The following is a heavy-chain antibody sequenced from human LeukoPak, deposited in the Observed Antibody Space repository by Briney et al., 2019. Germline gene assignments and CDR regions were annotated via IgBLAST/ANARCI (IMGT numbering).Heavy chain of an antibody. CDR1: GGSISSSSYY. J-gene: IGHJ3*02. CDR2: VYYSGST. CDR3: ASINSSGYYLAPNAFDI. D-gene: IGHD3-22*01. V-gene: IGHV4-39*06. Sequence: SETLSLTCTASGGSISSSSYYWGWIRQPPGKGLEWIGSVYYSGSTYYNPSLKSRVTISVDTSRNQFPLKLSSVTAADTAVYYCASINSSGYYLAPNAFDIWGQGTMVTVSS.